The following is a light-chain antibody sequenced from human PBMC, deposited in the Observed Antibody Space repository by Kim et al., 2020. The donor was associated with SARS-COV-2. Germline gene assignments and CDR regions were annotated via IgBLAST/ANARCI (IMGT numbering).Light chain of an antibody. CDR1: SSNIGTNY. J-gene: IGLJ2*01. V-gene: IGLV1-47*01. CDR2: RNN. CDR3: AAWDDSLPVV. Sequence: ELTQPPSASGTPGQRVTISCSGSSSNIGTNYVYWYQQLPGTAPKLLIYRNNQRPSGVPDRFSGSKSGTSASLAISGLRSEAEADYYCAAWDDSLPVV.